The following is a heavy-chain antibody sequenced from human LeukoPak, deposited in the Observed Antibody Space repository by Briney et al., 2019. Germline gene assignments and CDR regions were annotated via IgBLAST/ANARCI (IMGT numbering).Heavy chain of an antibody. D-gene: IGHD3-10*01. V-gene: IGHV4-4*07. CDR3: AREPYMIRAFDY. Sequence: PSETLSLTCAVYGGSFSSYYWSWIRQPAGKGLEWIGRIYTSGNTNYNPSLKSRVTMSVDTSKSQFSLELSSVTAADTAMYYCAREPYMIRAFDYWGQGTLVTVSS. CDR1: GGSFSSYY. J-gene: IGHJ4*02. CDR2: IYTSGNT.